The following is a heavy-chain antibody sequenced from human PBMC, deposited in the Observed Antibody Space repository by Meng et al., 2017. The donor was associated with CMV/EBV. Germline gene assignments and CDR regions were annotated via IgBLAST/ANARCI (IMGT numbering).Heavy chain of an antibody. CDR2: IWYDGSNK. CDR3: ARFGYGMDV. Sequence: GGSLRLSCAASGFTFSSYGMHWVRQAPGKGLEWVAVIWYDGSNKYYADSVKGRFTIARDNSKNTLYLQMNSLRAEDTAVYYCARFGYGMDVWGQGTTVTVSS. D-gene: IGHD3-16*01. CDR1: GFTFSSYG. J-gene: IGHJ6*02. V-gene: IGHV3-33*01.